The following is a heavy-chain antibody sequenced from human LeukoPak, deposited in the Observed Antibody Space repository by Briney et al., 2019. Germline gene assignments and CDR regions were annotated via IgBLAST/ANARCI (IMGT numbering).Heavy chain of an antibody. J-gene: IGHJ4*02. D-gene: IGHD3-10*01. Sequence: PGGSLRLSCAASGFTFSSYSMNWVRQAPGKGLEWVSSISSSSSYIYYADSVKGRFTISRDNAKNSLYLQMNSLRAEDTAVYYCARDPAVWFGELGGGDYWGQGTLVTVSS. CDR2: ISSSSSYI. CDR3: ARDPAVWFGELGGGDY. V-gene: IGHV3-21*01. CDR1: GFTFSSYS.